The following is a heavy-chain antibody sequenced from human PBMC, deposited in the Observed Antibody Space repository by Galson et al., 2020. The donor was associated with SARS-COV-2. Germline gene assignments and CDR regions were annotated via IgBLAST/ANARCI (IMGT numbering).Heavy chain of an antibody. V-gene: IGHV3-30*01. J-gene: IGHJ4*02. D-gene: IGHD1-26*01. CDR3: ARALSGSYFSDFDY. Sequence: GESLKISCAASGFTFSSYAMHWVRQAPGKGLEWVAVISYDGSNKYYADSVKGRFTISRDNSKNTLYLQMNSLRAEDTAVYYCARALSGSYFSDFDYWGQGTLFTVSS. CDR1: GFTFSSYA. CDR2: ISYDGSNK.